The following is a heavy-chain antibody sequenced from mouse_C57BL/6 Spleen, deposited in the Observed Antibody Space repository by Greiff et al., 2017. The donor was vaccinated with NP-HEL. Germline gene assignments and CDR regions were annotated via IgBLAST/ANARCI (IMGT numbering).Heavy chain of an antibody. CDR1: GYTFTSYW. CDR3: ANFYGNSTWFAY. Sequence: VKLQESGAELVRPGSSVKLSCKASGYTFTSYWMHWVKQRPIQGLEWIGNIDPSDSETHYNQKFKDKATLTVDKSSSTAYMQLSSLTSEDSAVYYCANFYGNSTWFAYWGQGTLVTVSA. J-gene: IGHJ3*01. D-gene: IGHD2-1*01. CDR2: IDPSDSET. V-gene: IGHV1-52*01.